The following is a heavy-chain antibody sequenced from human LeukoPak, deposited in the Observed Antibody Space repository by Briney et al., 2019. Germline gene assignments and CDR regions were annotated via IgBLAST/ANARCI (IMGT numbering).Heavy chain of an antibody. Sequence: SETLSLTCTVSGGSISSSSYYWGWIRQPPGKGLEWIGSIYDSRRTYYNPSLKSRVTISVDTSKKQFSLKLSSVTAGDTAVYYCARGYDDDPFDYWGQGTLVTVSS. CDR3: ARGYDDDPFDY. CDR2: IYDSRRT. V-gene: IGHV4-39*07. J-gene: IGHJ4*02. CDR1: GGSISSSSYY. D-gene: IGHD3-3*01.